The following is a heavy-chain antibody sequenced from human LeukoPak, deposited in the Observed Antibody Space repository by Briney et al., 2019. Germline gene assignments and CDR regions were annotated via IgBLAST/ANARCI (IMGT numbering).Heavy chain of an antibody. CDR2: ISSRSTYI. Sequence: GGSLRLSCAASGFTFSNYAMSWVRQAPGKGLEWVSSISSRSTYIYYADSLKGRFTISRDNAKNSLYLQMNTLRGEDTAVYYCARGAERSGYDYWGQGTLVTVAS. V-gene: IGHV3-21*01. CDR3: ARGAERSGYDY. CDR1: GFTFSNYA. D-gene: IGHD3-22*01. J-gene: IGHJ4*02.